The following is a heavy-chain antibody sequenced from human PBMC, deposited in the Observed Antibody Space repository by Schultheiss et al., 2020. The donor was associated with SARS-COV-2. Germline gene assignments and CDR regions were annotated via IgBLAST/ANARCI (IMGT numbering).Heavy chain of an antibody. CDR3: TTDGGITGNYYYYYGMDV. V-gene: IGHV3-23*03. Sequence: GESLKISCAASGFTFSSYAMSWVRQAPGKGLEWVSVIYSGGSTYYADSVKGRFTISRDNSKNTLYLQMNSLKTEDTAVYYCTTDGGITGNYYYYYGMDVWGQGTTVTVSS. J-gene: IGHJ6*02. CDR2: IYSGGST. CDR1: GFTFSSYA. D-gene: IGHD1-20*01.